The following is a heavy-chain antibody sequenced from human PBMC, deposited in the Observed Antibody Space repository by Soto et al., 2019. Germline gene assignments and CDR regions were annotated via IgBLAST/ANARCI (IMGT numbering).Heavy chain of an antibody. Sequence: GGSLRLSCAASGFTFSSYAMHWVRQAPGKGLEWVAVISYDGSNKYYADSVKGRFTISRDNSKSTLYLQMNSLRAEDTAVYYCAREFLEWLLSPDYYYGMDVWGQGTTVTVSS. CDR3: AREFLEWLLSPDYYYGMDV. CDR1: GFTFSSYA. D-gene: IGHD3-3*01. J-gene: IGHJ6*02. CDR2: ISYDGSNK. V-gene: IGHV3-30-3*01.